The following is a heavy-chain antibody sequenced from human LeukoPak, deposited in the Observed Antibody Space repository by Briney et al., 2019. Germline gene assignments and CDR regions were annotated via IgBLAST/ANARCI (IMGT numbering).Heavy chain of an antibody. V-gene: IGHV1-69*05. CDR2: IIPIFGTA. J-gene: IGHJ3*02. D-gene: IGHD3-22*01. CDR1: GGTFSSYA. CDR3: GSGYYDSSGYRDAFDI. Sequence: SVKVSCKASGGTFSSYAISWVRQAPGQGLEWMGGIIPIFGTANYAQRFQGRVTITTDESTSTAYMELSSLRSEDTAVYYCGSGYYDSSGYRDAFDIWGQGTMVTVSS.